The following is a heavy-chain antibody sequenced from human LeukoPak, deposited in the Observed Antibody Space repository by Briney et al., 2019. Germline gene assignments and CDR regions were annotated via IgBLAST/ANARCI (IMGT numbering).Heavy chain of an antibody. Sequence: PSETLSLTCTVSGVFISSYYWSWIRQPPGKGLEWIGYIYYSGSTNYNPSLKSRVTISVDTSKNQFSLKLSSVTAADTAVYYCARATYDSSGYYSYYFDYWGQGTLVTVSS. D-gene: IGHD3-22*01. CDR2: IYYSGST. V-gene: IGHV4-59*01. CDR3: ARATYDSSGYYSYYFDY. J-gene: IGHJ4*02. CDR1: GVFISSYY.